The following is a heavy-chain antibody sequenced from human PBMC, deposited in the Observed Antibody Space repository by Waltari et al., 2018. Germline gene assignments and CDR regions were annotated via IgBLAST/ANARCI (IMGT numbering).Heavy chain of an antibody. D-gene: IGHD2-15*01. CDR2: IYYSGGT. CDR1: GGSISSSSYY. J-gene: IGHJ3*02. Sequence: QLQLQESGPGLVKPSETLSLTCTVSGGSISSSSYYWGWIRQPPGKGLEWIGSIYYSGGTYYNPSLKSRVTISVDTSKNQFSLKLSSVTAADTAVYYCAKGSGIDAFDIWGQGTMVTVSS. CDR3: AKGSGIDAFDI. V-gene: IGHV4-39*07.